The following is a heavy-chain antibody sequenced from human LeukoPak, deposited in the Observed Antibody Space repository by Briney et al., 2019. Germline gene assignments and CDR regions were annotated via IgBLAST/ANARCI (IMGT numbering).Heavy chain of an antibody. CDR2: ISSSSSSYI. CDR1: GFTFSSYS. Sequence: PGGSLRLSCAASGFTFSSYSMNWVRQAPGEGLEWVSSISSSSSSYIYYADSVKGRFTISRDNAKNSLYLQMNSLRVEDTAVYYCARVGCSSTSCLANWGLGTLVTVSS. CDR3: ARVGCSSTSCLAN. J-gene: IGHJ4*02. D-gene: IGHD2-2*01. V-gene: IGHV3-21*01.